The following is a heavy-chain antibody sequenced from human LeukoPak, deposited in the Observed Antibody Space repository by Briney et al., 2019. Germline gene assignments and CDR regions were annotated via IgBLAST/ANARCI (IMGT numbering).Heavy chain of an antibody. D-gene: IGHD5-12*01. Sequence: PSETLSLTCIVSGGSISSYYWSWIRQPPGKGLEWIGYISDSGRTNYNPSLKSRVTISVDTSKNQFSLRLSSVTAADTAVYYCARDRGGYDSKFDYWGQGTLVTVSS. V-gene: IGHV4-59*01. CDR2: ISDSGRT. CDR3: ARDRGGYDSKFDY. J-gene: IGHJ4*02. CDR1: GGSISSYY.